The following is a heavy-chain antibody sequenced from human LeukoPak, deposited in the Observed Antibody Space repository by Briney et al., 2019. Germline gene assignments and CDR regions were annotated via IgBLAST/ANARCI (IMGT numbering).Heavy chain of an antibody. J-gene: IGHJ6*02. Sequence: SVKVSCKASGGTFSSYAISWVRQAPGQGLEWMGRIIPIFGIANYAQKFQGRVTITADKSTSTAYMELSSLRSEDTAVYYCARDQSGSSYYYYGMDDWGQGTTVTVSS. CDR2: IIPIFGIA. V-gene: IGHV1-69*04. CDR3: ARDQSGSSYYYYGMDD. CDR1: GGTFSSYA. D-gene: IGHD1-26*01.